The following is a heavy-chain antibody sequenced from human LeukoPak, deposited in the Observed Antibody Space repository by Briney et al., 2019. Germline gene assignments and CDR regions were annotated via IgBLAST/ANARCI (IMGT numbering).Heavy chain of an antibody. D-gene: IGHD6-13*01. CDR1: GYTFTAYP. CDR2: INPNSGVT. Sequence: ASVKVSCKASGYTFTAYPIHWVRQDPGQGLEWMGRINPNSGVTHYAQKLHGRVTMTKDTTTDTAYMELSSLRSDDTAIYWCARDSSNWSSFGSWGQGTPVTVSS. V-gene: IGHV1-2*06. CDR3: ARDSSNWSSFGS. J-gene: IGHJ4*02.